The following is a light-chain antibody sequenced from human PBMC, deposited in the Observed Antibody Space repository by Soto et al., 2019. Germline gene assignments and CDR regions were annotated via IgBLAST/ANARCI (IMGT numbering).Light chain of an antibody. J-gene: IGKJ4*01. CDR3: QKYNSAPSLT. CDR1: QGISNY. Sequence: DIQMTQSPSSLSASVGDRVTITCRASQGISNYLAWYQQKPGKVPKLLIYAASTLQSGVPSRFSGSGSGTGFTLTIISLQPEDVATYYCQKYNSAPSLTFGGGTKVEIK. CDR2: AAS. V-gene: IGKV1-27*01.